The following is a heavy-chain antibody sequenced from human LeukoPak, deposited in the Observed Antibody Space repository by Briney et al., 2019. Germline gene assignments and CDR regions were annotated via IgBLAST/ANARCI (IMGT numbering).Heavy chain of an antibody. CDR3: ARGSRIAAAGYDAFDI. CDR2: ISAYNGNT. V-gene: IGHV1-18*01. Sequence: ASVKVSCKASGYTFTSYGISWVRQAPGQGLEWMGWISAYNGNTNYAQKLQGRVTMTTDTSTSTAYTELRSLRSDDTAVYYCARGSRIAAAGYDAFDIWGQGTMVTVSS. D-gene: IGHD6-13*01. CDR1: GYTFTSYG. J-gene: IGHJ3*02.